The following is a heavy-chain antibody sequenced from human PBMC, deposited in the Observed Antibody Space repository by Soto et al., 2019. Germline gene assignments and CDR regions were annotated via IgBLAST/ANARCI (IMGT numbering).Heavy chain of an antibody. Sequence: EVQLLESGGGLVQPGGSLRLSCAASGFTFSNYWMSWVRQAPGKGLEWVANIKQVGSDKYYVDSVKGRFTISRVNAKSSLYLQMNSLRVEDTAVYYCARRSVAGPYSGLYFYYGMDVWGQGTTVTVSS. D-gene: IGHD6-19*01. CDR2: IKQVGSDK. CDR3: ARRSVAGPYSGLYFYYGMDV. CDR1: GFTFSNYW. J-gene: IGHJ6*02. V-gene: IGHV3-7*03.